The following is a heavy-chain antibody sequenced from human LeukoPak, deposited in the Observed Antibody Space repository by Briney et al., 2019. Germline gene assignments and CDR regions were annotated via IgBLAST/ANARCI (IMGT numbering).Heavy chain of an antibody. CDR1: GYSLSSGFY. V-gene: IGHV4-38-2*02. CDR3: ARAVGLTQGGTFDY. CDR2: IYHSATT. J-gene: IGHJ4*02. Sequence: SETLSLSCTVSGYSLSSGFYWGWIRPPPGKGLEWIGSIYHSATTHYTQTLKSRVTISVDTSKNQLSLKLSSGTAADTAVYYCARAVGLTQGGTFDYWGQGTLVTVSS. D-gene: IGHD1-1*01.